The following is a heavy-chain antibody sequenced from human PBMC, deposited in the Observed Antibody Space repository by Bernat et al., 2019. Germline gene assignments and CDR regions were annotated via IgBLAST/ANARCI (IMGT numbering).Heavy chain of an antibody. V-gene: IGHV3-30*18. Sequence: QVQLVESGGGVVQPGRSLRLSCVASGFTFSSYGMHWVRQAPGKGLEWVAVISYDGSNKYYADSVKGRFTISRDNSKNTLYLQMNSLRAEETAVYYCAKASSGWGYWGQGTLVTVSS. CDR1: GFTFSSYG. D-gene: IGHD6-19*01. J-gene: IGHJ4*02. CDR2: ISYDGSNK. CDR3: AKASSGWGY.